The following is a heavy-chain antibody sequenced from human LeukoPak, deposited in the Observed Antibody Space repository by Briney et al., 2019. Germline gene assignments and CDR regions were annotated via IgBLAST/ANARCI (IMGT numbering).Heavy chain of an antibody. CDR1: GFTFSSYS. V-gene: IGHV3-21*01. J-gene: IGHJ4*02. D-gene: IGHD3-9*01. Sequence: GGSLRLSCAASGFTFSSYSMNWVRQAPGKGLEWVSSISSSSSYIYCADSVKGRFTISRDNAKNSLYLQMNSLRAEDTAVYYCARDSLRYLDYWGQGTLVTVSS. CDR3: ARDSLRYLDY. CDR2: ISSSSSYI.